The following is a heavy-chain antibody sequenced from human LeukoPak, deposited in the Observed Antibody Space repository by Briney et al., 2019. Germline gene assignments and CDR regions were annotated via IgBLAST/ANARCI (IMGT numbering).Heavy chain of an antibody. V-gene: IGHV1-46*01. D-gene: IGHD6-13*01. J-gene: IGHJ4*02. Sequence: ASVKVSCKASGYTFTSYYMHWVRQAPGQGLEWMGIINPSGGSTSYAQKFQGRVTMTRDTSTSTVYMELSSLRSEDTAVYYCARGGYSSSSPKGLYFDYWGQGTLVTVSS. CDR3: ARGGYSSSSPKGLYFDY. CDR1: GYTFTSYY. CDR2: INPSGGST.